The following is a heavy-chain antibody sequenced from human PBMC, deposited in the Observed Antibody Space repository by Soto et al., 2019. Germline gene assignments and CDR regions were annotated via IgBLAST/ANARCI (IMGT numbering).Heavy chain of an antibody. Sequence: GGSLRLSCAASVFSFSTYAMSWVRQAPGKGLEWVSGISGVGGSIDYPDSVKGRLTISRDNSKNTLYLQMNSLRAEDTALYYCAKGGGLLPTFPFDYWGQGTLVTVSS. CDR1: VFSFSTYA. J-gene: IGHJ4*02. D-gene: IGHD2-15*01. CDR2: ISGVGGSI. V-gene: IGHV3-23*01. CDR3: AKGGGLLPTFPFDY.